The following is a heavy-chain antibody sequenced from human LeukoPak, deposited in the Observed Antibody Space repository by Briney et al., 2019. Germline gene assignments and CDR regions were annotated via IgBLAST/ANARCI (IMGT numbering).Heavy chain of an antibody. CDR2: IYHSGST. CDR1: GYSISSGYY. CDR3: SMVRGVRGENY. Sequence: SETLSLTCTVSGYSISSGYYWGWIRQPPGKGLEWIGSIYHSGSTNYNPSLKSRVTISVDTSKNQFSLKLSSVTAADTAVYYCSMVRGVRGENYWGQGTLVTVSS. V-gene: IGHV4-38-2*02. J-gene: IGHJ4*02. D-gene: IGHD3-10*01.